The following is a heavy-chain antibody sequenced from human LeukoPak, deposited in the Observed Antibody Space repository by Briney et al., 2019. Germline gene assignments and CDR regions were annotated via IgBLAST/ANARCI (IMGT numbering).Heavy chain of an antibody. V-gene: IGHV4-59*01. Sequence: PLETLSLTCTVSGGSISSYYWSWIRQPPGKGLEWIGYIYYSGSTNYNPSLKSRATISVDTSKNQFSLKLSSVTAADTAVYYCARDQPLPDYWGQGTLVTISS. CDR2: IYYSGST. J-gene: IGHJ4*02. CDR1: GGSISSYY. CDR3: ARDQPLPDY.